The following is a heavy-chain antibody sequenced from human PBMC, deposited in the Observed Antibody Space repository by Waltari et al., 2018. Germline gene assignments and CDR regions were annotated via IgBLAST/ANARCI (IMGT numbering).Heavy chain of an antibody. CDR3: ARDCDWRFDP. J-gene: IGHJ5*02. V-gene: IGHV1-18*01. D-gene: IGHD3-9*01. Sequence: QIQLVQSGTEMKKPGASVKVSCRTSGYAFTPCGIGWVRPAPGQGVEWVGWMHPGGCNINYGPKVQGRVTITAGTSTSTVHMEVRGLRSDGAALYFCARDCDWRFDPWGQGALVIVSS. CDR1: GYAFTPCG. CDR2: MHPGGCNI.